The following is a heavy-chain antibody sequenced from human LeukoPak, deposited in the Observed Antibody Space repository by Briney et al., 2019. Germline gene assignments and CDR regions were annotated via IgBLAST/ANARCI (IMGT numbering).Heavy chain of an antibody. V-gene: IGHV4-4*07. Sequence: PSETLSLTCTVSGGSISTNYWTWIRQPAARGLEWIGRVSASGNTSYNPYLESRVTISVDTSKNQFSLSLTSVTAADTGVYFCATGLAGNYDFNCFDPWGQGTLVAVSS. CDR1: GGSISTNY. D-gene: IGHD1-7*01. CDR3: ATGLAGNYDFNCFDP. CDR2: VSASGNT. J-gene: IGHJ5*02.